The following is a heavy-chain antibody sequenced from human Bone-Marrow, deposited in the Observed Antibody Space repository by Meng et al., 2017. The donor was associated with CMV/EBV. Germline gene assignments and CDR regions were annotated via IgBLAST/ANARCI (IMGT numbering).Heavy chain of an antibody. D-gene: IGHD3-22*01. CDR2: INHSGST. V-gene: IGHV4-34*01. J-gene: IGHJ4*02. Sequence: SETLSLTCTVSGGSISSYYWSWIRQPPGKGLEWIGEINHSGSTNYNPSLKSRVTISVDTSKNQFSLKLSSVTAADTAVYYCARAAYYYDSSGPYYFDYWGQGTLVTVSS. CDR1: GGSISSYY. CDR3: ARAAYYYDSSGPYYFDY.